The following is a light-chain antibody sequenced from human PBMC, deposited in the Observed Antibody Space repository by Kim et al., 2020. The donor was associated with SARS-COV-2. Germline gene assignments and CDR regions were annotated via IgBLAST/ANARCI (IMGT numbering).Light chain of an antibody. CDR1: ELGKTY. CDR3: QTLDNRLV. V-gene: IGLV3-1*01. Sequence: SYELTQPPSVSVSPGQTASITCSGHELGKTYVAWYQQKAGQSPVVVIYQDNKRPSGVPERFSGSNSGNTATLTISGTQSMDEADYFCQTLDNRLVFGGGT. CDR2: QDN. J-gene: IGLJ3*02.